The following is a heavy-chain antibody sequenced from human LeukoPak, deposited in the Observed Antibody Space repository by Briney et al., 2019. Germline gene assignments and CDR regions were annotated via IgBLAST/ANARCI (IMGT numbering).Heavy chain of an antibody. Sequence: PSETLSLTCTVSGVSISSSSYYWGWIRPPPGKGLEWIGSIYYSGSTYYNPSLKSPVTISADTSKNQFSLKLRSVTAADMAVYYCATLFGSSSLAYSFDYWGQGRLVTVSS. J-gene: IGHJ4*02. V-gene: IGHV4-39*01. CDR3: ATLFGSSSLAYSFDY. CDR1: GVSISSSSYY. CDR2: IYYSGST. D-gene: IGHD6-13*01.